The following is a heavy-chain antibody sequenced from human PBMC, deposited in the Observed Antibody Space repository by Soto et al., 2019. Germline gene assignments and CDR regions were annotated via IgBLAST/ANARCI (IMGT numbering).Heavy chain of an antibody. CDR1: GGSISSSSYY. CDR3: ARRPKNYGGKACYFDY. J-gene: IGHJ4*02. CDR2: IYYSGST. Sequence: PSETRSLTCTGSGGSISSSSYYWGWIRQPPGKGLEWIGSIYYSGSTYYNPSLKSRVTISVDTSKNQFSLKLSSVTAADTAVYYCARRPKNYGGKACYFDYWGQGTLVPVSS. D-gene: IGHD4-17*01. V-gene: IGHV4-39*01.